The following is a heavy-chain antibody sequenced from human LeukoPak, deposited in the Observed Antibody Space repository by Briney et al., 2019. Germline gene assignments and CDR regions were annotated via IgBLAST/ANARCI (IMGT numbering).Heavy chain of an antibody. V-gene: IGHV3-7*01. J-gene: IGHJ4*02. Sequence: GGSLTLSCAASGFTFSTYWMSWVRQAPGKGLELVANIKQDGSEKYYVDSVKGRFTISRDNAKNSLYLQVNSLRAEDTAVYYCARNQRRLDYWGQGTLVTVFS. CDR2: IKQDGSEK. CDR3: ARNQRRLDY. CDR1: GFTFSTYW. D-gene: IGHD1-14*01.